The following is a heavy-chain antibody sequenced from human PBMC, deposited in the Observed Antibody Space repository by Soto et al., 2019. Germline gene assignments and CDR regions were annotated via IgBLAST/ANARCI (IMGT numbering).Heavy chain of an antibody. J-gene: IGHJ3*02. CDR2: MKQDGSEK. D-gene: IGHD6-13*01. CDR1: GFTFSSSW. Sequence: XGSLRLSCLASGFTFSSSWMAWVRQTPGKGLEWVGNMKQDGSEKYYMDSVKGRFTISRDNAKNSLYLQMNSLRAEDTAVYYCATIEAVAFHIWGQGTMVTVSS. V-gene: IGHV3-7*03. CDR3: ATIEAVAFHI.